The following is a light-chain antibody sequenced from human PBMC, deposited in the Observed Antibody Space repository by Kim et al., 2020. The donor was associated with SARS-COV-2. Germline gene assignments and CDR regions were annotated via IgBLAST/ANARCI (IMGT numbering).Light chain of an antibody. Sequence: ASVGDRDTITCRASQDMRNDLGWYQQNPGRAPKRLIYGASSLQSGVPSRFSGSGSGTEFTLTISSVQPEDFATYFCLQHSTYPITFGQGTRLEIK. V-gene: IGKV1-17*01. CDR3: LQHSTYPIT. J-gene: IGKJ5*01. CDR2: GAS. CDR1: QDMRND.